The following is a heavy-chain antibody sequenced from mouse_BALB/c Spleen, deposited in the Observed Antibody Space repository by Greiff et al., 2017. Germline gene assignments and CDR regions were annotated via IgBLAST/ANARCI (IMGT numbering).Heavy chain of an antibody. CDR3: AKANIYYGKAYYAMDD. CDR1: GFSLTSYG. Sequence: VQRVESGPGLVAPSQSLSITCAVSGFSLTSYGVSWVRQPPGKGLEWLGVIWGDGSTNYHPALISRLSISKDNSKSQVFLQLNSLQSDDTATYYCAKANIYYGKAYYAMDDWGEGTTVTVSS. J-gene: IGHJ4*01. CDR2: IWGDGST. V-gene: IGHV2-3*01. D-gene: IGHD2-1*01.